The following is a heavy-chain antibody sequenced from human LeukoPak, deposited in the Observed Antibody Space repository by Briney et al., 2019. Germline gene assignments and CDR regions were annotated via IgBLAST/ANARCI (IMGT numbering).Heavy chain of an antibody. D-gene: IGHD2-15*01. CDR1: GFTVSSNY. Sequence: PGGSLRLSCAASGFTVSSNYMSWVRQAPGKGLEWVSAISGSGGSTYYADSVKGRFTISRDNSKNTLYLQMNSLRAEDTAVYYCAKHAVVVAASFDYWGQGTLVTVSS. V-gene: IGHV3-23*01. CDR2: ISGSGGST. CDR3: AKHAVVVAASFDY. J-gene: IGHJ4*02.